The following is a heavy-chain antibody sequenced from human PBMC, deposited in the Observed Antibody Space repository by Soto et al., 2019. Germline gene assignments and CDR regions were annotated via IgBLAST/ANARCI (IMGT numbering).Heavy chain of an antibody. CDR3: ARDHDFWSGYSLHYYGLDV. D-gene: IGHD3-3*01. Sequence: EVQLVESGGALVQPGGSLRLSCAASGIIFSDYSMNWVRQAPGKGLEWVSYIGSSSSPRYYADSVKGRFTISRDNAKNSLYLQMNSLRDEDTAVYYCARDHDFWSGYSLHYYGLDVWGQGTTVVVSS. CDR1: GIIFSDYS. CDR2: IGSSSSPR. J-gene: IGHJ6*02. V-gene: IGHV3-48*02.